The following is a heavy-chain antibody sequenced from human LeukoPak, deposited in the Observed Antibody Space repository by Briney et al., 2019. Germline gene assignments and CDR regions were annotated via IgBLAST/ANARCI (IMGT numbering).Heavy chain of an antibody. J-gene: IGHJ4*02. CDR2: IYTGDSDT. Sequence: GESPKISCKGSGYTFTIYWIGWVRQMPGKGLEWMGIIYTGDSDTKYSPSFQGQVTISVDKSISTAYLQWNSLKASDTAIYYCARRSRDGYNLIDYWGQGTLVTVSS. CDR3: ARRSRDGYNLIDY. V-gene: IGHV5-51*01. D-gene: IGHD5-24*01. CDR1: GYTFTIYW.